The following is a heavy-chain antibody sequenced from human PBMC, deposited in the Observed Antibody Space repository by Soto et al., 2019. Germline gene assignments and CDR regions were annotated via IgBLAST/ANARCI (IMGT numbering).Heavy chain of an antibody. V-gene: IGHV4-4*02. CDR1: NGSISSSNW. D-gene: IGHD4-17*01. J-gene: IGHJ4*02. CDR2: IYHSGST. Sequence: QVQLQESGPGLVKPSGTLSLTCAVSNGSISSSNWWSWVSQPPGKGLEWIGEIYHSGSTNYNPSLKSRVTITVDKSKNQFSLKLSSVTAADTAVYYCARGRNYGDYTPLDYWGQGTLVTVSS. CDR3: ARGRNYGDYTPLDY.